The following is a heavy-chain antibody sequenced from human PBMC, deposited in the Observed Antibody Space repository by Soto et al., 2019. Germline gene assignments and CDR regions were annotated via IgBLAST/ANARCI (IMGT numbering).Heavy chain of an antibody. V-gene: IGHV3-23*01. CDR1: GFIFSNYA. J-gene: IGHJ4*02. CDR2: ISGSGADT. Sequence: EVQLLESGGGLVQPGGSLRLSCAPSGFIFSNYAMSLVRQARGKGLEWVSAISGSGADTYYTESVKGRFTISRDNFKNTLYLQMNSLRAEDTAVYYCAKDTGRGGGSVFDYWGQGTLVTVSS. CDR3: AKDTGRGGGSVFDY. D-gene: IGHD2-15*01.